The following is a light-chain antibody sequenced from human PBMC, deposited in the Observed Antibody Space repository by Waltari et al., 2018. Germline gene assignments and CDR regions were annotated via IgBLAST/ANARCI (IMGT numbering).Light chain of an antibody. CDR2: WAS. J-gene: IGKJ2*01. V-gene: IGKV4-1*01. CDR3: QQYYDIPVT. Sequence: DIVMTQSPDSLPVSLGEKAILNCNSSQSVLYNTDNKNYLAWYQQKPGQSPKLLIYWASTRESGVPDRFSGSGSGTDFTLTISGLQADDAAIYFCQQYYDIPVTFGQGTRLEIK. CDR1: QSVLYNTDNKNY.